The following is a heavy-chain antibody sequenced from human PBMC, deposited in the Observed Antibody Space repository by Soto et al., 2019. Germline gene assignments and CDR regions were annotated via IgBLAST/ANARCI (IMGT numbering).Heavy chain of an antibody. Sequence: EVQLLESGGGLVQPGGSLRLSCAASGFTFSSYAMSWVRQAPGKGLEWVSAISGSGGSTYYADSVKGRFTISRDNSKNTLYLQMNSLRDEDTAVYYCAKDASYCGGDCYSVRDYWGQGTLVTVSS. J-gene: IGHJ4*02. V-gene: IGHV3-23*01. CDR1: GFTFSSYA. CDR3: AKDASYCGGDCYSVRDY. D-gene: IGHD2-21*02. CDR2: ISGSGGST.